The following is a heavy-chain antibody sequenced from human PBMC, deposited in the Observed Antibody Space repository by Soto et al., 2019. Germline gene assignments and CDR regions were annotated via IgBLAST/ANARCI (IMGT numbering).Heavy chain of an antibody. CDR1: GFTFSSYS. J-gene: IGHJ5*02. CDR3: ARHPERIAEIGWFDP. CDR2: ISSSSSTI. V-gene: IGHV3-48*01. Sequence: EVQLVESGGGLVQPGGSLRLSCAASGFTFSSYSMNWVRQAPGKGLEWVSYISSSSSTIYYADSVKGRFTISRDNAKNSLYLQMNSRRAEDTAVYSWARHPERIAEIGWFDPWVQGTLVTVSA. D-gene: IGHD6-13*01.